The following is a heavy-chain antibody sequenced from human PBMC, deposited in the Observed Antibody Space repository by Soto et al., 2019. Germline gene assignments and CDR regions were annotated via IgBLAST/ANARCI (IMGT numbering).Heavy chain of an antibody. D-gene: IGHD2-8*01. V-gene: IGHV1-18*01. J-gene: IGHJ5*02. CDR1: GGTFSSYA. Sequence: ASVKVSCKASGGTFSSYAISWVRQAPGQGLEWMGWISANNGNTNYAQKLQGRVTMTTDTSTSTAYMELRSLRSDDTAVYYCARWGDCTNGVCYTGWFDPWGQGTLVTVSS. CDR3: ARWGDCTNGVCYTGWFDP. CDR2: ISANNGNT.